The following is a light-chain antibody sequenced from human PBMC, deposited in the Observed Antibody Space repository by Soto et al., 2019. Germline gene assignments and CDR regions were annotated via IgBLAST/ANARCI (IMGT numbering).Light chain of an antibody. CDR1: DNIGSN. CDR3: QQSYKILT. J-gene: IGKJ4*01. CDR2: AAS. Sequence: DIQLTPSPASLSASVGDRVTITCRASDNIGSNLNWYQHQTGTAPKLLIYAASSLQGGVPSGFSGSGYGTQFTLTISGLQTEDFATYYCQQSYKILTFGGGTKVDIK. V-gene: IGKV1-39*01.